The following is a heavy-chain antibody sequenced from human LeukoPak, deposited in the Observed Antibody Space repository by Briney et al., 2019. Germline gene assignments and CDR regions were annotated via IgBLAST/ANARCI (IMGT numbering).Heavy chain of an antibody. J-gene: IGHJ6*02. CDR2: IYPGDSDT. Sequence: GESLKISCKGSGYSFTSYWTGWVRQMPGKGLEWMGIIYPGDSDTRYSPSFQGQVTISADKSISTAYLQWSSLKASDTAMYYCARRERITMVRGYYYYGMDVWGQGTTVTVSS. CDR3: ARRERITMVRGYYYYGMDV. CDR1: GYSFTSYW. D-gene: IGHD3-10*01. V-gene: IGHV5-51*01.